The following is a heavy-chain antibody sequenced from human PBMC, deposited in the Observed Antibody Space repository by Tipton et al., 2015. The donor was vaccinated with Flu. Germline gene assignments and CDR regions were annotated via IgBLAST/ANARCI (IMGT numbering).Heavy chain of an antibody. Sequence: GSLRLSCAASGFTFSSYSMNWVRQAPGKGLEWVSYISSSSSTIYYADSVKGRFTISRDNAKNSLYLQMNSLRAEDTAVYYCASIYFPSYDFWSGRYMDVWGKGTTVTVSS. D-gene: IGHD3-3*01. CDR1: GFTFSSYS. CDR2: ISSSSSTI. V-gene: IGHV3-48*01. J-gene: IGHJ6*03. CDR3: ASIYFPSYDFWSGRYMDV.